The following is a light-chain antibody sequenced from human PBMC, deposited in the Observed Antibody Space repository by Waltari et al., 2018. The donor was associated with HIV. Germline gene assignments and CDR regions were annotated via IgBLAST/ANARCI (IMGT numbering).Light chain of an antibody. V-gene: IGLV1-51*02. Sequence: QSVLTQPPSVSAAPGQKVTISCSGSSSNIGNNYVSWYQQLPGTAPKLLIYQNNKRPSGIPDRFSGSKSGTSVTLDITGLQTGDEADYYYGSWDSSLSAGVFGGGTKLTVL. CDR2: QNN. J-gene: IGLJ2*01. CDR1: SSNIGNNY. CDR3: GSWDSSLSAGV.